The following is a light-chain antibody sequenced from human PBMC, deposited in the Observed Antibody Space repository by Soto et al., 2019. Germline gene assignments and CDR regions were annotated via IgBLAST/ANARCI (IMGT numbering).Light chain of an antibody. V-gene: IGLV2-14*01. J-gene: IGLJ7*01. Sequence: QSVLTQPASVSGSPGQSITISCTGTSSDVGGYNYVSWYQQHPGKAPKLMIYDVSNRPSGVSNRFSGSKSGNTASLTISGLQAEDEADYYCSSYAGSSTLYVFGDGTQLTVL. CDR1: SSDVGGYNY. CDR2: DVS. CDR3: SSYAGSSTLYV.